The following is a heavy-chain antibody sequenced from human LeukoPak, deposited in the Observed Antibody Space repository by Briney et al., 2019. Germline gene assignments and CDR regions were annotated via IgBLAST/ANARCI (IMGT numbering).Heavy chain of an antibody. CDR2: LYSDGTT. V-gene: IGHV3-66*01. D-gene: IGHD2-21*02. J-gene: IGHJ3*01. Sequence: GGSLRLSCAASGFTFSDYYMAWIRQAPGKGLQWVSVLYSDGTTYYADSVKGRFTISRDNSRSTLYLQMNSLRAEDTAVYFCARVAYYRVTADQITDAFDVWGRGTAVTVSS. CDR3: ARVAYYRVTADQITDAFDV. CDR1: GFTFSDYY.